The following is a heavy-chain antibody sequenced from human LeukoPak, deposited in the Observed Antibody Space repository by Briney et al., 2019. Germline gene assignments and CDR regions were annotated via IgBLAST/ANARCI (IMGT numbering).Heavy chain of an antibody. D-gene: IGHD3-10*01. Sequence: ASVKVSCKASGYTFTGCYMHWVRQAPGQGLEWMGWINPNSGGTNYAQKFQGRVTMTRDTSISTAYMELSRLRSDDTAVYYCARGDAGGFGEPEYYFDYWGQGTLVTVSS. CDR1: GYTFTGCY. CDR2: INPNSGGT. V-gene: IGHV1-2*02. CDR3: ARGDAGGFGEPEYYFDY. J-gene: IGHJ4*02.